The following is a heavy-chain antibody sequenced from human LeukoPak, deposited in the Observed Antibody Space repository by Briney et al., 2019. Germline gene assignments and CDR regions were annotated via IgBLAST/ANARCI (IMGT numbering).Heavy chain of an antibody. D-gene: IGHD5-24*01. CDR3: ARDIRWLQSHFDY. CDR1: GFTFSSYA. V-gene: IGHV3-30-3*01. CDR2: ISYDGSNK. Sequence: PGRSLRLSCAASGFTFSSYAMHWVRQAPGEGLEWVAVISYDGSNKYYADSVKGRFTISRDNSKNTLYLQMNSLRAEDTAVYYCARDIRWLQSHFDYWGQGTLVTVSS. J-gene: IGHJ4*02.